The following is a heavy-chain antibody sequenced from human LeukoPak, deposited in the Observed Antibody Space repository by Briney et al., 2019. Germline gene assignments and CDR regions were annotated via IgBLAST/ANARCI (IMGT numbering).Heavy chain of an antibody. V-gene: IGHV1-2*02. J-gene: IGHJ5*02. CDR2: INPNSGGT. CDR1: GYTFTGYY. CDR3: ARQSITMVRGRGWFDP. Sequence: ASVKVSCKASGYTFTGYYMHWVRQAPGQGLEWMGWINPNSGGTTYAQQFQGRVTMTRDTSISTAYMELTRLRSDDTAVYYRARQSITMVRGRGWFDPWGQGTLVTVSS. D-gene: IGHD3-10*01.